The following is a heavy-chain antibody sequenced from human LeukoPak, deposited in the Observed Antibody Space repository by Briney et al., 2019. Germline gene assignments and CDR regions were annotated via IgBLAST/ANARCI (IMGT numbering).Heavy chain of an antibody. D-gene: IGHD5-24*01. CDR2: IWYDGSNK. CDR3: ATTIYVEGYSHAFDI. CDR1: GFTFSSYG. Sequence: GRSLRLSCAASGFTFSSYGMHWVRQAPGKGLEWVAVIWYDGSNKYYADSVKGRFTISRDNSQNTLYLQMSSLRAEDTAVYYCATTIYVEGYSHAFDIWGQGTMVTVSS. V-gene: IGHV3-33*01. J-gene: IGHJ3*02.